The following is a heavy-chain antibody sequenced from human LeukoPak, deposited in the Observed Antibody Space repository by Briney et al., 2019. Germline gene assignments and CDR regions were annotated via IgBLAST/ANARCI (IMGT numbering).Heavy chain of an antibody. CDR1: GGSFNGFY. CDR3: ARGLGEGYPDS. V-gene: IGHV4-34*01. J-gene: IGHJ4*02. Sequence: SETLSLTCAVLGGSFNGFYWTWMRQPPGKGPEWIGEINHSRGTSYTASLWSRVTISQDTSKNQFSLKLTSVTAADTAVYYCARGLGEGYPDSWGQGTLVIVSS. CDR2: INHSRGT. D-gene: IGHD5-24*01.